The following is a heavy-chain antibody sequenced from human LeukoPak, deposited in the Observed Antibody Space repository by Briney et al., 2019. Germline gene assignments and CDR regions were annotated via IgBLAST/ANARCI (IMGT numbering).Heavy chain of an antibody. CDR1: GFTFSSYG. CDR3: ATSSGVARHFYYYGMDV. D-gene: IGHD7-27*01. V-gene: IGHV3-33*01. CDR2: IWYDGSNK. Sequence: GGSLRLSCAASGFTFSSYGMHWVRQAPGKGLEWVAVIWYDGSNKYYADSVKGRFTISRDNSKNTLYLQMNSLRAEDTAVYYCATSSGVARHFYYYGMDVWGQGTTVTVSS. J-gene: IGHJ6*02.